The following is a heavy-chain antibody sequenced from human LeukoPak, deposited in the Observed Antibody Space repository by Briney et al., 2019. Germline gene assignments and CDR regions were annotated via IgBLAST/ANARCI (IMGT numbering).Heavy chain of an antibody. CDR3: ARGYDILTGIYYFDY. CDR2: INPNSGGT. D-gene: IGHD3-9*01. V-gene: IGHV1-2*02. Sequence: ASVKVSCKASGYTFTGYYMHWVRQAPGQGPEWMGWINPNSGGTNYAQKFQGRVTMTRDTSISTAYMELSRLRSDDTAVYYCARGYDILTGIYYFDYWGQGTLVTVSS. CDR1: GYTFTGYY. J-gene: IGHJ4*02.